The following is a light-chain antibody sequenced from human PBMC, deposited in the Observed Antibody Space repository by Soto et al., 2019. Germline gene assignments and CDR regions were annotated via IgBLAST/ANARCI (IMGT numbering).Light chain of an antibody. CDR2: AAA. CDR3: QQYLSYPYT. CDR1: QGISSY. Sequence: AIRMTQSPSSFSASTGDRVTITCRASQGISSYLAWYQQKPGKAPKLLICAAATLQRGAPSRFSASGSGTDFTLTSSRLQSEDFATYYCQQYLSYPYTFGQGTKLEI. J-gene: IGKJ2*01. V-gene: IGKV1-8*01.